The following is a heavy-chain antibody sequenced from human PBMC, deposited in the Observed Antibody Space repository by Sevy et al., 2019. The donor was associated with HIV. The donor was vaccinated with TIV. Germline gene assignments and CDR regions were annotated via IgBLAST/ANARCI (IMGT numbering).Heavy chain of an antibody. CDR2: ISSASSYR. Sequence: GGSLRLSCAASGFTFRDYSMNWVRQAPGQGLEWVSSISSASSYRNYGDSVKGRFTISRDNAKNLLYLDLNSLRVEDTAVYYCMRVDYYDTSASQYWGQGTLVTVSS. J-gene: IGHJ4*02. CDR3: MRVDYYDTSASQY. D-gene: IGHD3-22*01. CDR1: GFTFRDYS. V-gene: IGHV3-21*06.